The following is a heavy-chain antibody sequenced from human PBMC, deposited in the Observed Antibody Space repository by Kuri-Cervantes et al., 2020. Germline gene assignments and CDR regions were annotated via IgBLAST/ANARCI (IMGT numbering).Heavy chain of an antibody. Sequence: GESLKISCAASGFTFSSYAMHWVRQVPGKGLEWVAVISCDGKHKYYGDSMKGRVIISRDNSKNTLYLQMNSLRVEDTAVYYCAKLGDVVVAADVNWVHGAFDIWGQGTLVTVSS. CDR3: AKLGDVVVAADVNWVHGAFDI. J-gene: IGHJ3*02. CDR1: GFTFSSYA. D-gene: IGHD2-21*01. V-gene: IGHV3-30*18. CDR2: ISCDGKHK.